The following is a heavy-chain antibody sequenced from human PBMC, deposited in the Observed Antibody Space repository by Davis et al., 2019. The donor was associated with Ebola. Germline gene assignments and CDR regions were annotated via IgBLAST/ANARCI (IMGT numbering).Heavy chain of an antibody. CDR3: PKLLCADSSYSTNYQNY. Sequence: ASVKVSCKASGYIFTGSYIHWVRQAPRRGLQGGEWINPNSGGTNHSQQFQGWVTLTRDTSTSTAYMELSRMRSDDTALSDCPKLLCADSSYSTNYQNYWGQGTLGTASS. J-gene: IGHJ4*02. D-gene: IGHD6-13*01. V-gene: IGHV1-2*04. CDR2: INPNSGGT. CDR1: GYIFTGSY.